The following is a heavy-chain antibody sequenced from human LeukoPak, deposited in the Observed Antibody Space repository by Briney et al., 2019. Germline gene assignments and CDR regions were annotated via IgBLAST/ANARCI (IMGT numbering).Heavy chain of an antibody. CDR2: IYRHGGT. Sequence: GSLRLSCAASGFTVSTNYVSWVRQAPGKGLEWVSVIYRHGGTAYADSVQGRFSISRDNSKNTVDLQMNSLRAEDTAVYYCARDVIYASEIYSYGDSWGQGTRVTVSS. V-gene: IGHV3-66*01. CDR3: ARDVIYASEIYSYGDS. D-gene: IGHD3-16*01. CDR1: GFTVSTNY. J-gene: IGHJ4*02.